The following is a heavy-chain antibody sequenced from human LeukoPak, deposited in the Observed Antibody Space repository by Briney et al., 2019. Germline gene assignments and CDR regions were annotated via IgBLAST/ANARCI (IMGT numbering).Heavy chain of an antibody. CDR1: GFTFVGSA. V-gene: IGHV3-73*01. J-gene: IGHJ6*03. CDR3: TRLFKQWLDYYYYYYYMDV. CDR2: IRAKLNSYAT. D-gene: IGHD6-19*01. Sequence: GGPLRLSCPPSGFTFVGSARHWFAQPPGKGLDGFALIRAKLNSYATAYAASVKGRFTISRDDSKNTAYLQMNSLKTEDTAVYYCTRLFKQWLDYYYYYYYMDVWGKGTTVTVSS.